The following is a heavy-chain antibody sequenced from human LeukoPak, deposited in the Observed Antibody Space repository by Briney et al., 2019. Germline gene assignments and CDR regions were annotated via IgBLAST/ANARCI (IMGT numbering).Heavy chain of an antibody. J-gene: IGHJ4*02. CDR3: ARVATGTPLQGDYFDY. D-gene: IGHD1-1*01. CDR1: VYTFTSYG. Sequence: GASVTVSFKASVYTFTSYGISWVRQAPGQGVEGMGWISAYNGNTNYAQKLQGRVTMTTDTSTSTAYMELRSLRSDDTAVYYCARVATGTPLQGDYFDYWGQGTLVTVSS. V-gene: IGHV1-18*01. CDR2: ISAYNGNT.